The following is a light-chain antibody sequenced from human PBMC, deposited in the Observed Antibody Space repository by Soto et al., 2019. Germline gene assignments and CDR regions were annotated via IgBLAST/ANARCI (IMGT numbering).Light chain of an antibody. J-gene: IGKJ1*01. CDR1: QSVYSS. Sequence: ETVMTQSPATLSVSPGERATLSCRASQSVYSSLAWYQQKPGQAPRLLIYGASTRATGIPARFSGSGSGTEFALTISRLQSEDFAVYYCQQYNYWPPWTFGQGTKVEIK. V-gene: IGKV3-15*01. CDR2: GAS. CDR3: QQYNYWPPWT.